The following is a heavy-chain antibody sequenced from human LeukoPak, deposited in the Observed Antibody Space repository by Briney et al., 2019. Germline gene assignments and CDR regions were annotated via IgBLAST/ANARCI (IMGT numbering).Heavy chain of an antibody. Sequence: GGSLRLSXTASGFAFRDYWMSWVRQAPGKGLEWLANINQDGSQTSYVDSVRGRFTVSRDNAKNSLYLQMNSLRADDTAVYYCARDSSPRYSGYDWVYWGRGTLVTVSS. J-gene: IGHJ4*02. V-gene: IGHV3-7*01. CDR1: GFAFRDYW. D-gene: IGHD5-12*01. CDR2: INQDGSQT. CDR3: ARDSSPRYSGYDWVY.